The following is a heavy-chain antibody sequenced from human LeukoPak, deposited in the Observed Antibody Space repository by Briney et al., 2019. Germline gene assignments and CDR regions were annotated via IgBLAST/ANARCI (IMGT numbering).Heavy chain of an antibody. V-gene: IGHV3-11*01. CDR3: ARVEIQLDPYYYYYMDV. CDR1: GFTFSDYY. CDR2: ISSSGSTI. D-gene: IGHD5-18*01. J-gene: IGHJ6*03. Sequence: PGGSLRLSCAASGFTFSDYYMSWIRQAPGKGLEWVSYISSSGSTIYYADSVKGRFTISRDDAKNSLYLQMNSLRAEDTAVYYCARVEIQLDPYYYYYMDVWGKGTTVTVSS.